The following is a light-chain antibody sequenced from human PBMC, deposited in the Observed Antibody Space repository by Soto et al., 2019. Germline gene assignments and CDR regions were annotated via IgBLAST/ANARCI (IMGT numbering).Light chain of an antibody. V-gene: IGKV1-12*01. J-gene: IGKJ4*01. Sequence: DIQMTQSPSFVSASVGDRDAITCRARQAIGTWLAWYQLKTGKAPNLLIFGASSLQSGVPSTFSGSGFGTVFTLTIRSLQPEDFAPYDSQQGNIFRLTFGGGTKVEIK. CDR2: GAS. CDR1: QAIGTW. CDR3: QQGNIFRLT.